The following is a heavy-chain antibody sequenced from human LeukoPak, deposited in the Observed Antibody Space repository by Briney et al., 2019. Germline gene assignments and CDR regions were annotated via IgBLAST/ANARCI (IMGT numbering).Heavy chain of an antibody. CDR3: ARVGDYGDSYNSLNYYYYGMDV. CDR2: INAGNGNT. V-gene: IGHV1-3*01. D-gene: IGHD4-17*01. Sequence: ASVKVSCKASGYTFTSYAMHWVRQAPGQRLEWMGWINAGNGNTKYSQKFQGRVTITRDTSASTAYMELCSLRSEDTAVYYCARVGDYGDSYNSLNYYYYGMDVWGQGTTVTVSS. J-gene: IGHJ6*02. CDR1: GYTFTSYA.